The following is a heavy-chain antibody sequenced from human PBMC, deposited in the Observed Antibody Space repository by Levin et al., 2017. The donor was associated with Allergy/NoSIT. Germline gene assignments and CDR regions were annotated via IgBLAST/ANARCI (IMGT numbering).Heavy chain of an antibody. CDR3: ARDPGSSSSRGGLFDY. CDR1: GYTFTSYA. J-gene: IGHJ4*02. D-gene: IGHD6-6*01. V-gene: IGHV7-4-1*02. Sequence: GESLKISCKASGYTFTSYAMNWVRQAPGQGLEWMGWINTNTGNPTYAQGFTGRFVFSLDTSVSTAYLQISSLKAEDTAVYYCARDPGSSSSRGGLFDYWGQGTLVTVSS. CDR2: INTNTGNP.